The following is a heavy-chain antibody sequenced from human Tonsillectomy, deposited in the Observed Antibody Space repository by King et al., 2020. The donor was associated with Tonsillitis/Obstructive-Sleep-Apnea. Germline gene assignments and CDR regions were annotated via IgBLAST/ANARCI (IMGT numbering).Heavy chain of an antibody. J-gene: IGHJ4*02. CDR3: ARVGVGAM. D-gene: IGHD1-26*01. V-gene: IGHV3-33*01. CDR1: GFTFSRYG. CDR2: IWHDGSNK. Sequence: VQLVESGGGVVQPGRSLRLSCAASGFTFSRYGMHWVRQAPGKGLEWVAFIWHDGSNKYYADSVKGRFTISRDNSKNTLYLQMNSLRAEDTAVYYCARVGVGAMWGQGTLVTVSS.